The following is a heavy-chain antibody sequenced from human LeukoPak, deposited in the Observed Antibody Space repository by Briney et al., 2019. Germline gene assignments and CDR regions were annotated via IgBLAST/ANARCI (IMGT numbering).Heavy chain of an antibody. J-gene: IGHJ4*02. CDR2: IYYSGST. V-gene: IGHV4-39*07. D-gene: IGHD6-19*01. CDR1: GVSISSSSYY. CDR3: ASSYSSGWNY. Sequence: SETLSLTCTVSGVSISSSSYYWGWIRQPPGKGLEWIGSIYYSGSTYYNPSLKSRVTISVDTSKNQFSLKLSSVTAADTAVYYCASSYSSGWNYWGQGTLVTVSS.